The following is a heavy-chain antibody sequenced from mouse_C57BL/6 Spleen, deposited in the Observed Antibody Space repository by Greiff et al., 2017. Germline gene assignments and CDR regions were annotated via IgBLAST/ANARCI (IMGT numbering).Heavy chain of an antibody. J-gene: IGHJ1*03. V-gene: IGHV7-3*01. CDR1: GFTFTDYY. CDR2: IRNKANGYTT. CDR3: ARATVVDWYFDV. Sequence: EVKLLESGGGLVQPGGSLSLSCAASGFTFTDYYMSWFRQPPGKALEWLGCIRNKANGYTTEYSASVTGRFTISRDNTQSILYLQMNALRAEDSATYCCARATVVDWYFDVWGTGTTLTVSS. D-gene: IGHD1-1*01.